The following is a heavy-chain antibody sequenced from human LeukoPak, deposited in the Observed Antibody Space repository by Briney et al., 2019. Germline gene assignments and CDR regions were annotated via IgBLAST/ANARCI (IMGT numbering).Heavy chain of an antibody. CDR2: IYPGDSDT. Sequence: GESLKISFKGSGYSFTSYWIGWVRQMPGKGLEWMGIIYPGDSDTRYSPSFQGQVTISPDKSISNAYLQWSSLKASDTAMYYCARSTMVYVSYYYGMDVWGQGTTVTVSS. CDR1: GYSFTSYW. CDR3: ARSTMVYVSYYYGMDV. V-gene: IGHV5-51*01. J-gene: IGHJ6*02. D-gene: IGHD2-8*01.